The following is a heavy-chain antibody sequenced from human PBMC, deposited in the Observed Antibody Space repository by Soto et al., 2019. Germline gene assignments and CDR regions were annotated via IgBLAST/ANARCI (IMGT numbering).Heavy chain of an antibody. CDR3: AIIHSGSFGFDV. Sequence: PGGSLRLSCAASGLTFNIYDIYWVRQAPGKGLEWVALISYDGSAKYYADFVKGRFTISRDNFKDTLYLQMDSLRAEDTAVYHCAIIHSGSFGFDVWGHGTVVTVSS. J-gene: IGHJ3*01. V-gene: IGHV3-30*03. CDR1: GLTFNIYD. D-gene: IGHD1-26*01. CDR2: ISYDGSAK.